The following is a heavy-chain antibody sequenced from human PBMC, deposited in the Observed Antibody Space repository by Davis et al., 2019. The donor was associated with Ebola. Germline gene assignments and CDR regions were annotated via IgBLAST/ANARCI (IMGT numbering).Heavy chain of an antibody. J-gene: IGHJ5*01. V-gene: IGHV1-69*13. Sequence: SVKVSCKASGGTFSSYRITWVRQAPGQGLEWMGGITPMFGTLDLAQKHQGRITLTADDSTSTAYMELSSLRPDDTAVYYCARDFSQSAIGGWLDSWGQGALVIVSS. CDR1: GGTFSSYR. D-gene: IGHD3-16*01. CDR2: ITPMFGTL. CDR3: ARDFSQSAIGGWLDS.